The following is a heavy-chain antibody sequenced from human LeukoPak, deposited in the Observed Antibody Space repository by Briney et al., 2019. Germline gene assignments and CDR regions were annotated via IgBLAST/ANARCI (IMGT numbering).Heavy chain of an antibody. CDR3: ARADFDWLPTFDY. D-gene: IGHD3-9*01. CDR1: GGTFSSYA. Sequence: SVKVSCKASGGTFSSYAISWVRQAPGQGLEWMGGIIPIFGTANYAQKFQGRVTITADESTSTAHMELSSLRSEDTAVYYCARADFDWLPTFDYWGQGTLVTVSS. V-gene: IGHV1-69*13. J-gene: IGHJ4*02. CDR2: IIPIFGTA.